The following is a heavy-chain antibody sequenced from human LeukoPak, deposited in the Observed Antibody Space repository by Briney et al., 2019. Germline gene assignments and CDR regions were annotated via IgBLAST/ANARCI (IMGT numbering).Heavy chain of an antibody. CDR2: ISAYNGNT. J-gene: IGHJ4*02. CDR1: GYTFTSYG. D-gene: IGHD3-10*01. CDR3: AREVWFGELSERTLDY. V-gene: IGHV1-18*01. Sequence: ASVTVSCKASGYTFTSYGISWVRQAPGQGLEWMGRISAYNGNTNYAQKLQGRVTMTTDTSTSTAYMELRSLRSDDTAVYYCAREVWFGELSERTLDYWGQGTLVTVSS.